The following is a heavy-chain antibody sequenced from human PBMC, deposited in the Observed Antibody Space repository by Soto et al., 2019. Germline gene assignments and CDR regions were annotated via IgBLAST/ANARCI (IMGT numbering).Heavy chain of an antibody. V-gene: IGHV3-21*01. D-gene: IGHD4-4*01. J-gene: IGHJ6*03. CDR2: ISSSSSYI. CDR1: GFTFSSYS. CDR3: ARDLTVTTRMDYYYYYMDV. Sequence: ESGGGLVKPGGSLRLSCAASGFTFSSYSMNWVRQAPGKGLEWVSSISSSSSYIYYADSVKGRFTISRDNAKNSLYLQMNSLRAEDTAVYYCARDLTVTTRMDYYYYYMDVWGKGTTVTVSS.